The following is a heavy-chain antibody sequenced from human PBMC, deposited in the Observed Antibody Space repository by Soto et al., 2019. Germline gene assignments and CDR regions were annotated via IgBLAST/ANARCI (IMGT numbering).Heavy chain of an antibody. CDR1: GGTFSSYA. CDR2: IIPIFGTA. V-gene: IGHV1-69*06. D-gene: IGHD4-17*01. Sequence: QVQLVQSGAEVKKPGSSVKVSCKASGGTFSSYAISWVRQAPGQGLEWMGGIIPIFGTANYAQKFQGRVTITADKSTSTAYMELSSLSSEDTAVYYCAGSPIMTTVTTYFDYWGQGTLVTVSS. J-gene: IGHJ4*02. CDR3: AGSPIMTTVTTYFDY.